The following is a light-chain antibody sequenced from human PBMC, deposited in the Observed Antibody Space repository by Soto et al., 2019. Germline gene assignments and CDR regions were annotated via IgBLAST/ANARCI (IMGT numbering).Light chain of an antibody. CDR2: GVS. Sequence: EIVLTQSPGTLSLSPGERATLSCRASQSVNSNYLAWHQQKPGQAPRLLIYGVSSRATGIPDRFSGSGAGTDFTLTISRLEAEDFAVYYYQQHGNSGVTFGPGTKVDIK. CDR1: QSVNSNY. CDR3: QQHGNSGVT. V-gene: IGKV3-20*01. J-gene: IGKJ3*01.